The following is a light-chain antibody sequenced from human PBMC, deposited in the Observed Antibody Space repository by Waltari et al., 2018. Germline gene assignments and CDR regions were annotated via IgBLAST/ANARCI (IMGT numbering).Light chain of an antibody. Sequence: DIVISQSPDSLPVSLGERATINCRSSQSVLYSSNNKNYLAWYQQKPGQPPKLLIYWASNRESGIPDRFSGSESGTDFTLTISSLQAEDVAVYYCQQHDSTPGTFGQGTKVEIK. CDR2: WAS. CDR3: QQHDSTPGT. J-gene: IGKJ1*01. CDR1: QSVLYSSNNKNY. V-gene: IGKV4-1*01.